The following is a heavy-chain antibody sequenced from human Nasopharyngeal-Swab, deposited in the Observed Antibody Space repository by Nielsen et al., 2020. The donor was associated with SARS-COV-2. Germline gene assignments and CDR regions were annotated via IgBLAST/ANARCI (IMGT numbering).Heavy chain of an antibody. J-gene: IGHJ4*02. D-gene: IGHD3-10*01. CDR3: ARETRNYYYGSAEYYFDY. V-gene: IGHV3-11*04. CDR1: GFIFYDYY. CDR2: ISGSSTTI. Sequence: GEALKISCAASGFIFYDYYMSWIRQAPGKGLEWVSYISGSSTTIHEADSVKGRFTISRDNAKNSLYLQMNSLRAEDTAVYYCARETRNYYYGSAEYYFDYWGQGTLVTVSS.